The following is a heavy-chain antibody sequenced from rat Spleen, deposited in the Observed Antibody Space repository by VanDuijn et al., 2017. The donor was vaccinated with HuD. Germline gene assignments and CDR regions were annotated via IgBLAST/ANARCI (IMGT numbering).Heavy chain of an antibody. CDR3: TGPFDY. J-gene: IGHJ2*01. CDR1: GFIFNNYD. CDR2: ISYGDSSGHSST. V-gene: IGHV5-20*01. Sequence: EVQLVESGGGLVQPGGSLQVSCAASGFIFNNYDMAWVRQTPTKGLEWVATISYGDSSGHSSTYYPDSVKGRFTVSRDNAKSILYLQMDSLRSEDTATYYCTGPFDYWGQGVMVTVSS.